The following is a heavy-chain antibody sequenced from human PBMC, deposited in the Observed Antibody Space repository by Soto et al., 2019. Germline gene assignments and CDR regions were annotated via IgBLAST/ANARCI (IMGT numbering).Heavy chain of an antibody. CDR2: VSGSGASP. CDR1: GFTFRNFA. Sequence: TGGSLRLSCAASGFTFRNFAMSWVRQTPGKGLQWVAAVSGSGASPYYADSVRGRFTISRDNSNDMLFLQMSSLSVEDTAVYYCAKSPIAARQVSWFDPWGQGTLVTVSS. D-gene: IGHD6-6*01. V-gene: IGHV3-23*01. J-gene: IGHJ5*02. CDR3: AKSPIAARQVSWFDP.